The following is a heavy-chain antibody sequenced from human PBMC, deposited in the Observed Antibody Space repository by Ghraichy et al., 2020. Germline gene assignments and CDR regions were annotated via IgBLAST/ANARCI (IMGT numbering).Heavy chain of an antibody. Sequence: GGSLRLSCAASGFTFSSYGMHWVRQAPGKGLEWVAVIWYDGSNKYYADSVKGRFTISRDNSKNTLYLQMNSLRAEDTTVYYCARDRAEYSSSSYYFDYWGQGTLVTVSS. J-gene: IGHJ4*02. V-gene: IGHV3-33*08. CDR3: ARDRAEYSSSSYYFDY. CDR2: IWYDGSNK. D-gene: IGHD6-6*01. CDR1: GFTFSSYG.